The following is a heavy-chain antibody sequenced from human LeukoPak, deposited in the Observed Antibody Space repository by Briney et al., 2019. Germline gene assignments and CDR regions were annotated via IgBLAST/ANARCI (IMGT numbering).Heavy chain of an antibody. CDR1: GGSISSYY. J-gene: IGHJ5*02. Sequence: PSETLSLTCTVSGGSISSYYWSWLRKPPGKGLEWIGYIYYSGSTNYNPSLKSRVTISVDTSKNQFSLKLSSVTAADTAVYYCARGGTYGDYRWFYPWGQGTLVTVSS. CDR2: IYYSGST. D-gene: IGHD4-17*01. CDR3: ARGGTYGDYRWFYP. V-gene: IGHV4-59*01.